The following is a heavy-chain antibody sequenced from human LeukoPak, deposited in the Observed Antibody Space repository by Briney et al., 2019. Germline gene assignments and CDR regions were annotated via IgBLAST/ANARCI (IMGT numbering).Heavy chain of an antibody. CDR3: AGSAPGAELVPVSFLIGYYYYGMDV. CDR1: GFTFSSYW. Sequence: GGSLRLSCAASGFTFSSYWMSWVRQAPGRGLEWVGNIKLDGSEQYYADSVKGRFTISRDNSKNTLYLQMNSLRAEDTAVYYCAGSAPGAELVPVSFLIGYYYYGMDVWGQGTTVTVSS. J-gene: IGHJ6*02. V-gene: IGHV3-7*01. D-gene: IGHD6-13*01. CDR2: IKLDGSEQ.